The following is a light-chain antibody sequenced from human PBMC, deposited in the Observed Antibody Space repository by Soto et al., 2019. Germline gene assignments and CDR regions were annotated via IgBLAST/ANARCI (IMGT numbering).Light chain of an antibody. J-gene: IGLJ2*01. V-gene: IGLV1-51*01. CDR3: ATWDTSLNTVL. CDR1: SSNIGSNY. CDR2: DNN. Sequence: QSVLTQPPAVSAAPGQKVTISCSGSSSNIGSNYVSWYQLLPGTAPKLLIYDNNQRPSGIPDRFSGSKSGTSATLGITGLQTGDEADYYCATWDTSLNTVLFGGGTKLTVL.